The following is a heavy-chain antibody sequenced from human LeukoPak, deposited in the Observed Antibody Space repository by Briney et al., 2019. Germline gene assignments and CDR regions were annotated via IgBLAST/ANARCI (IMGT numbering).Heavy chain of an antibody. D-gene: IGHD2-15*01. CDR1: GFTFSSYG. CDR3: AKFGGSTDY. Sequence: PGWSLRLSCAASGFTFSSYGMHWVRQAPGKGLEWVAVISCDGSNKYYADSVKGRFTISRDNSKNTLYLQMNSLRAEDTAVYYCAKFGGSTDYWGQGTLVTVSS. CDR2: ISCDGSNK. V-gene: IGHV3-30*18. J-gene: IGHJ4*02.